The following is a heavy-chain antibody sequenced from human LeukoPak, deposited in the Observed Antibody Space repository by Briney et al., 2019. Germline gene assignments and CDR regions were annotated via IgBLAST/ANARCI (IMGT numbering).Heavy chain of an antibody. CDR3: ARDFEEFGDLDY. V-gene: IGHV1-18*01. D-gene: IGHD3-16*01. Sequence: ASVKVSCKASGYTFTTYGISWVRQAPGQGLGWMGWINTYNGNTNYAQKLQGRVTMTTDTSTSTAYMELRSLRSDDTAVYYCARDFEEFGDLDYWGQGTLVTVSS. CDR2: INTYNGNT. CDR1: GYTFTTYG. J-gene: IGHJ4*02.